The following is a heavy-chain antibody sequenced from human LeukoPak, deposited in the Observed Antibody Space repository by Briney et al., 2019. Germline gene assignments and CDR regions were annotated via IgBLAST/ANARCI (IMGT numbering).Heavy chain of an antibody. V-gene: IGHV1-2*02. Sequence: ASVKVSCKASGYTFTGYYMHWVRQAPGQGLEWMGWINPNSGGTNYAQKFQGRVTMTRDTSISTAYMELSRLRSDDTAVYYCASAPVIYDILTGYYIGWFDPWGQGTLVTVSS. D-gene: IGHD3-9*01. CDR1: GYTFTGYY. CDR2: INPNSGGT. CDR3: ASAPVIYDILTGYYIGWFDP. J-gene: IGHJ5*02.